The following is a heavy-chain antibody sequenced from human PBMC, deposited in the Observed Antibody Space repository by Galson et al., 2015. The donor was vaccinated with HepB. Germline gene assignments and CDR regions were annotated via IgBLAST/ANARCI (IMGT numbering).Heavy chain of an antibody. D-gene: IGHD3-22*01. CDR1: GFTFSSYG. J-gene: IGHJ4*02. CDR3: AKDVFPGYYYDSSGYGFDY. V-gene: IGHV3-33*06. Sequence: SLRLSCAASGFTFSSYGMHWVRQAPGKGLEWVAVIWYDGSNKYYADSVKGRFTISRDNSKNTLYLQMNSLRAEDTAVYYCAKDVFPGYYYDSSGYGFDYWGQGTLVTVSS. CDR2: IWYDGSNK.